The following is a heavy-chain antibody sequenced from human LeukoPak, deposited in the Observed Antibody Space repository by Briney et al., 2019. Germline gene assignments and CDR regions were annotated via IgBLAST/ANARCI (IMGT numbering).Heavy chain of an antibody. J-gene: IGHJ4*02. CDR2: ISRSGRTT. V-gene: IGHV3-23*01. CDR3: AKGPYGPFDY. CDR1: GFTFSSYA. Sequence: PGGSLRLSCAASGFTFSSYAMSWVRQAPGKGLEWVSTISRSGRTTHYADSVRGRFTISRDNSKYTLYLQMNSLRAEDTAEYYCAKGPYGPFDYWGQGTLVTVSS. D-gene: IGHD4-17*01.